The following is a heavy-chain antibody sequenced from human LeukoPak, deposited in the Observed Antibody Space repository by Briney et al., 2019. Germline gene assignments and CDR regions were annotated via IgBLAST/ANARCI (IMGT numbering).Heavy chain of an antibody. CDR2: IKQDGSEK. J-gene: IGHJ4*02. CDR1: GFTFSSYW. CDR3: ARVGDGYNLYFDY. D-gene: IGHD5-24*01. V-gene: IGHV3-7*01. Sequence: GGSLRLSCAASGFTFSSYWMSWVRQAPGKGLEWVANIKQDGSEKYYVDSVKGRFTISRDNAKNSLYLQMNSLRAEDTAVYYCARVGDGYNLYFDYWGQGTLVTVSS.